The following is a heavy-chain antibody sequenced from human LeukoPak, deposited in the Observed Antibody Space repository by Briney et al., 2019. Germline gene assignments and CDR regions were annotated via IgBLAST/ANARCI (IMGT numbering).Heavy chain of an antibody. J-gene: IGHJ4*02. CDR2: ISAYSGNT. V-gene: IGHV1-18*01. CDR1: GYTFTRYG. Sequence: GASVKVSCKASGYTFTRYGISWVRQAPGQGLEWMGWISAYSGNTNYAQKLQGRVTMTTDTSTSTAYVELRSLRSDDTAVYYCARGTTYYYGSGRIPPLYWGQGTLVTVSS. CDR3: ARGTTYYYGSGRIPPLY. D-gene: IGHD3-10*01.